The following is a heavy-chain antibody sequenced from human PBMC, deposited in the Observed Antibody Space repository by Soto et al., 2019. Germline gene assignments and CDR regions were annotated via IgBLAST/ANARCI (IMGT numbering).Heavy chain of an antibody. CDR3: ARSVRGYSSSWYF. J-gene: IGHJ4*02. CDR1: CGSFSGYY. D-gene: IGHD6-13*01. CDR2: INHSGST. Sequence: SETLSLTCAVYCGSFSGYYWSWIRQPPGTGLEWIGEINHSGSTNYNPSLKSRVTISVDTSKNQFSLKLSSVTAADTAVYYCARSVRGYSSSWYFWGQGTLVTVSS. V-gene: IGHV4-34*01.